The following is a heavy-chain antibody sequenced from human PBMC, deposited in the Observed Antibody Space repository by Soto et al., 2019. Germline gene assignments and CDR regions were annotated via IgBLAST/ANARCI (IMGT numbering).Heavy chain of an antibody. CDR2: ISYDGSNK. D-gene: IGHD3-10*01. J-gene: IGHJ6*02. Sequence: GGSLRLSCAASGFTFSSYAMHWVRQAPGKGLEWVAVISYDGSNKYYADSVKGRFTISRDNSKNTLYLQMNSLRAEDTAVYYCARDQKRYYGSGDSYYYYGMDVRGQGTTVTVSS. CDR3: ARDQKRYYGSGDSYYYYGMDV. V-gene: IGHV3-30-3*01. CDR1: GFTFSSYA.